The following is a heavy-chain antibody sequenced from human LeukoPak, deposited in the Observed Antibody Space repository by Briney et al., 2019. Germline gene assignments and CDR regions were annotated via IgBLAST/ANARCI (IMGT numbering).Heavy chain of an antibody. CDR2: IKQDGRDT. V-gene: IGHV3-7*03. Sequence: PGGSLRLTCIASGFTLNTHWMSWVRQAPGKGLEWVANIKQDGRDTYYVDSVKGRFTISRDNAKNSLNLQMNSLRAEDTAMYYCATSEGYWGQGTLVTVSS. CDR3: ATSEGY. J-gene: IGHJ4*02. CDR1: GFTLNTHW.